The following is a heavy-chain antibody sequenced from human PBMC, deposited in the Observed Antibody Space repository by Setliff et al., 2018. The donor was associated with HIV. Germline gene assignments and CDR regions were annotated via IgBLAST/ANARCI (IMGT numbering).Heavy chain of an antibody. Sequence: ASVKVSCKASGYTFTTYSIHWVRQAPGQSLEWMGWINVGKGDTKYSQELQGRITLTTDTSANTAYMELSSLRSDDTAVYYCARVRAGALLNAFDIWGQGTMVTVSS. D-gene: IGHD1-26*01. J-gene: IGHJ3*02. V-gene: IGHV1-3*01. CDR1: GYTFTTYS. CDR2: INVGKGDT. CDR3: ARVRAGALLNAFDI.